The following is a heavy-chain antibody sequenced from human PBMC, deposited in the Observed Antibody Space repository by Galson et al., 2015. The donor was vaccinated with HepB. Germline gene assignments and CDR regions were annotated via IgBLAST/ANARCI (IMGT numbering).Heavy chain of an antibody. Sequence: SVKVSCKASGYTFTSYGISWVRQAPGQGLEWMGWISAYNGNTNYAQKLQGRVTMTTDTSTSTAYMELRSLRSDDAAVYYCARDGIGYSYGAVDYWGQGTLVTVSS. CDR2: ISAYNGNT. CDR1: GYTFTSYG. J-gene: IGHJ4*02. V-gene: IGHV1-18*04. CDR3: ARDGIGYSYGAVDY. D-gene: IGHD5-18*01.